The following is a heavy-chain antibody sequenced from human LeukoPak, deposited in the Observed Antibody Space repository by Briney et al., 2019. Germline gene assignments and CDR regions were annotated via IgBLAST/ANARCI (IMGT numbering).Heavy chain of an antibody. CDR2: IYHSGST. CDR1: GGSISSGGYS. V-gene: IGHV4-30-2*01. Sequence: SETLSLTCAVSGGSISSGGYSWSWIRQPPGKGLEWVGYIYHSGSTYYNPSLKSRVTISVDRSKNQFSLKLSSVTAADTAVYYCARDQEFHDSLDVWGKGTTVTVSS. D-gene: IGHD3-10*01. CDR3: ARDQEFHDSLDV. J-gene: IGHJ6*04.